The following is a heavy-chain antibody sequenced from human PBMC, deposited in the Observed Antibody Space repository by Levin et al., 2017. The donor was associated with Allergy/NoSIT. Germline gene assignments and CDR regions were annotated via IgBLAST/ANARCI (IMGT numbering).Heavy chain of an antibody. D-gene: IGHD5-12*01. CDR1: GASISSYY. V-gene: IGHV4-59*03. CDR2: IYESGST. CDR3: MGGRGWLPDY. J-gene: IGHJ4*02. Sequence: SETLSLTCTVSGASISSYYWNWIRQSPGKGLEWIGYIYESGSTNYNPSLKSRFTISVNTSKNKFSLKLSSVTAADTAVYYCMGGRGWLPDYWGQGTLVTVSS.